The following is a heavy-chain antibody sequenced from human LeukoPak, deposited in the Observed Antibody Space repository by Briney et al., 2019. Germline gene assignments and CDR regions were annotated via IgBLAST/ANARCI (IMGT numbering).Heavy chain of an antibody. CDR3: ARAPGGREWSGYYITR. CDR1: GGSISSGGYY. V-gene: IGHV4-61*08. D-gene: IGHD3-3*01. J-gene: IGHJ4*02. CDR2: IYYSGST. Sequence: SETLSLTCTVSGGSISSGGYYWSWIRQPPGKGLEWIGYIYYSGSTNYNPSLKSRVTISVDTSKNQFSLKLSSVTAADTAVYYCARAPGGREWSGYYITRWGQGTLVTVSS.